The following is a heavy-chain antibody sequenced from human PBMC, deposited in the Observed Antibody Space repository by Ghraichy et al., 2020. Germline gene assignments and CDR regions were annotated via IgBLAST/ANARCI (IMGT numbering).Heavy chain of an antibody. CDR1: GFTFSSYS. CDR3: ARAPYDSSGPLICDY. CDR2: ISSSSSYI. D-gene: IGHD3-22*01. V-gene: IGHV3-21*01. Sequence: GGSLRLSCAASGFTFSSYSMNWVRQAPGKGLEWVSSISSSSSYIYYADSVKGRFTISRDNAKNSLYLQMNSLRAEDTAVYYCARAPYDSSGPLICDYWGQGTLVTVSS. J-gene: IGHJ4*02.